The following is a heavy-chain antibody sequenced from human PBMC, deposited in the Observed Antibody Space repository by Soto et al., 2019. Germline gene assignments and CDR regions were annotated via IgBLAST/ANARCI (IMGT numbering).Heavy chain of an antibody. D-gene: IGHD3-10*01. V-gene: IGHV1-8*01. J-gene: IGHJ3*02. CDR1: GYTFTSYD. Sequence: ASVKVSCKASGYTFTSYDINWVRQATGQGLEWMGWMNPNSGNTGYAQKFQGRVTMTRNTSISTAYMELSSLRSEDTAVYYCARGCQVLLWFGEVFFPDRSDLNAFDIWGQGTRVTVSS. CDR3: ARGCQVLLWFGEVFFPDRSDLNAFDI. CDR2: MNPNSGNT.